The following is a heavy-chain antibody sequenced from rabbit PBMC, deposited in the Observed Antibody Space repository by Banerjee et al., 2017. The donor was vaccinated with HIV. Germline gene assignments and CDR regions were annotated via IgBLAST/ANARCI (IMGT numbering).Heavy chain of an antibody. CDR1: GFDFSSNA. CDR3: ARDDVGYVGYGYPL. V-gene: IGHV1S47*01. CDR2: IYAGTSGTT. Sequence: QEQLVESGGGLVQPEGSLTLTCKASGFDFSSNAMCWVRQAPGKGLEWIACIYAGTSGTTYYASWAKGRFTISSDNAQNTVDLQMTSLTAADTATYFCARDDVGYVGYGYPLWGPGTLVTVS. D-gene: IGHD6-1*01. J-gene: IGHJ6*01.